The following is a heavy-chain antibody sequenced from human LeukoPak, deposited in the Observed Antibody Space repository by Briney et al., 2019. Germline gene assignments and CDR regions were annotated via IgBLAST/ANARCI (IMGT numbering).Heavy chain of an antibody. CDR2: IIPSVGIP. J-gene: IGHJ4*02. Sequence: ASVKVSCKASGGTFNTYVISWVRQAPGQGLEWMGVIIPSVGIPQYAPKFQGRVTISADESTNTGYMEMSNLRPDDTAVYYCAIVPQDIVVTPTAPSLDYRGPGSLVIVSS. CDR3: AIVPQDIVVTPTAPSLDY. V-gene: IGHV1-69*10. CDR1: GGTFNTYV. D-gene: IGHD2-2*01.